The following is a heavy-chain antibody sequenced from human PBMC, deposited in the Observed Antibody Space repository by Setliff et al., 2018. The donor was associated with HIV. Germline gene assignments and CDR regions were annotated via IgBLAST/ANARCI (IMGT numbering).Heavy chain of an antibody. V-gene: IGHV4-39*07. CDR1: GGSISSSSYY. CDR2: MYYSGST. J-gene: IGHJ4*02. Sequence: KASETLSLTCTVSGGSISSSSYYWGWVRQPPGKGLEWIGSMYYSGSTYYTPSLKSRITISLDTSKNQFSLKLTSVTAADTAVYYCASAGSGTRAPPRYWGQGTLVTVSS. D-gene: IGHD1-1*01. CDR3: ASAGSGTRAPPRY.